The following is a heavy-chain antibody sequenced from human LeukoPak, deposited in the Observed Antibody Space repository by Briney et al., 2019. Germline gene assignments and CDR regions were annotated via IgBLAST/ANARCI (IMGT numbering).Heavy chain of an antibody. CDR1: GGSISSYY. V-gene: IGHV4-59*12. D-gene: IGHD6-13*01. Sequence: SETLSLTCTVSGGSISSYYWSWIRQPPGKGLEWIGYIYHSGSTYYNPSLKSRVTISVDRSKNQFSLKLSSVTAADTAVYYCARVKSSSWGVDYWGQGTLVTVSS. CDR2: IYHSGST. CDR3: ARVKSSSWGVDY. J-gene: IGHJ4*02.